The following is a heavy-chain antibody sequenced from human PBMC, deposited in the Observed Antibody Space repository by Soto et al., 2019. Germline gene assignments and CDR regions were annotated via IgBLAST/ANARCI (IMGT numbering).Heavy chain of an antibody. CDR2: IYSGGST. CDR3: AREHDSSGYILGY. CDR1: GFTVNSKY. J-gene: IGHJ4*02. Sequence: EVQLVESGGGLIQPGGSLRLSCAASGFTVNSKYMTWVRQAPGKGLEWVSVIYSGGSTFYADSVKGRFTISRDNSKNTLYLQMTSLRAEDTAMYYCAREHDSSGYILGYWGQGTLVTVSS. D-gene: IGHD3-22*01. V-gene: IGHV3-53*01.